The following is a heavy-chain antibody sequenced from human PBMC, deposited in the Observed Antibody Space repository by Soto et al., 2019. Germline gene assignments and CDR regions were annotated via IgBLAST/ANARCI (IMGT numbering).Heavy chain of an antibody. V-gene: IGHV3-33*01. CDR1: GFTFSSYD. J-gene: IGHJ4*02. D-gene: IGHD6-13*01. CDR2: IGYDGRKK. Sequence: QVQLVESGGGVVQPGRSLRLSCAASGFTFSSYDIHWVRQAPGKGLEWVAVIGYDGRKKEYAGSVQGRFTISRDNYNNLVYLQMNSLRAGDTAVYYCARDGYSSSWSTTFDHWGQGTLVTVSS. CDR3: ARDGYSSSWSTTFDH.